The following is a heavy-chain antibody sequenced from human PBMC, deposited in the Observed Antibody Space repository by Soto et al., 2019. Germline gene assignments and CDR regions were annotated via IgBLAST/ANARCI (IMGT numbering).Heavy chain of an antibody. D-gene: IGHD3-16*01. CDR2: VSYNGRT. CDR1: GGTISAYY. CDR3: ASMIPFGGVNFDY. V-gene: IGHV4-59*01. J-gene: IGHJ4*02. Sequence: QLQLQESGPGLVKPSETLSLTCNVSGGTISAYYWSWLRQPPGKGLEWIGFVSYNGRTRYSPSLKRRVTISVYTSTRFSLKLNSLTAADTAIDYCASMIPFGGVNFDYWGQGTQVTVSS.